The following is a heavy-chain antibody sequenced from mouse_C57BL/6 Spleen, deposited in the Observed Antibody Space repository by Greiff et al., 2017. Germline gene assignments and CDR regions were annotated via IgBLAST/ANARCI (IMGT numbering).Heavy chain of an antibody. V-gene: IGHV14-4*01. D-gene: IGHD1-1*01. Sequence: EVQLQQSGAELVRPGASVKLSCTASGFNIKDAYMHWVKQRPEQGLEWIGWIDPENGDTEYASKFQGQATITADTSSNTAYLQLSSLTSENTAVYYCTSIATVVANWYFDVWGTGTTVTVAS. CDR1: GFNIKDAY. J-gene: IGHJ1*03. CDR3: TSIATVVANWYFDV. CDR2: IDPENGDT.